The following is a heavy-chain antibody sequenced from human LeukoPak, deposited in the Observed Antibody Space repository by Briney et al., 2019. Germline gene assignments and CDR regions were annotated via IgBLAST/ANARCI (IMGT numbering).Heavy chain of an antibody. J-gene: IGHJ4*02. Sequence: SETLSLTCTVSGGSISSYYWSWIRQPPGKGLEWIGYIYYSGSTNYNPSLKSRVTISVDTSKNQFSLKLSSVTAADTAVYYCAREKYSYGSRPFDYWGQGTLVTVSS. CDR3: AREKYSYGSRPFDY. V-gene: IGHV4-59*12. CDR1: GGSISSYY. D-gene: IGHD5-18*01. CDR2: IYYSGST.